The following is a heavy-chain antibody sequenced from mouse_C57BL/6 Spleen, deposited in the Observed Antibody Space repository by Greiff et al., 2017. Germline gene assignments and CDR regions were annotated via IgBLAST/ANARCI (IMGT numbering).Heavy chain of an antibody. CDR3: ARHEEGNYGNYGGFDY. CDR1: GYTFTEYT. CDR2: FYPGSGSI. D-gene: IGHD2-1*01. Sequence: QVHVKQSGAELVKPGASVKLSCKASGYTFTEYTIHWVKQRSGQGLEWIGWFYPGSGSIKYNEKFKDKATLTADTSSSTVYMERSRLTSEDSAVYFCARHEEGNYGNYGGFDYWGQGTTLTVSS. J-gene: IGHJ2*01. V-gene: IGHV1-62-2*01.